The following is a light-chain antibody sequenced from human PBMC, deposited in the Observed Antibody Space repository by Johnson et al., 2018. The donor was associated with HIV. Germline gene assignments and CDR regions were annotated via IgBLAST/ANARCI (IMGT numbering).Light chain of an antibody. CDR3: GTWDPSLSAGES. Sequence: QSVLTQPPSVSAAPGQKVTISCSGSSSNIGNNYVSWYQQLPGTAPKLLIYDNNKRPSGIPDRFSGSKSGTSATLGITGLQTGDEADYYCGTWDPSLSAGESFGTGTKVTVL. V-gene: IGLV1-51*01. CDR1: SSNIGNNY. J-gene: IGLJ1*01. CDR2: DNN.